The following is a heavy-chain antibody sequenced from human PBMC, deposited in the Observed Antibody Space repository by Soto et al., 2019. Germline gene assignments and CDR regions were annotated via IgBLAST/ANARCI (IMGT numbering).Heavy chain of an antibody. CDR1: GYTFTRNA. Sequence: GASVKVSCKASGYTFTRNAIHWVRQAPGQRLEWIGKIDAGNGNTKYSEKFQGRVTITRDTSASAAYMELSTLRSEDTSIYYCARSETDYSRFDPWGQGTLVTVSS. J-gene: IGHJ5*02. CDR3: ARSETDYSRFDP. D-gene: IGHD3-9*01. CDR2: IDAGNGNT. V-gene: IGHV1-3*01.